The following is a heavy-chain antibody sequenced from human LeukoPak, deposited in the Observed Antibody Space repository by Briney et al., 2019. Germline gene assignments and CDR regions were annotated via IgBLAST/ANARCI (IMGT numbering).Heavy chain of an antibody. CDR1: GFTFSSYA. CDR3: ARDYLRGGDYGNWFEP. V-gene: IGHV3-30*04. CDR2: ISYDGSNK. J-gene: IGHJ5*02. Sequence: GGSLRLSCAASGFTFSSYAMHWVRQAPGKGLEWVAVISYDGSNKYYADSVKGRFTISRDNSKNTLYLQMNSLRAEDTAVYYCARDYLRGGDYGNWFEPWGQGTLVTVSS. D-gene: IGHD4-17*01.